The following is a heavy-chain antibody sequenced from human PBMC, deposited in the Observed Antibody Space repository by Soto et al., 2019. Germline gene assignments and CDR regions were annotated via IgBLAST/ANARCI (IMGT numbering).Heavy chain of an antibody. J-gene: IGHJ4*02. V-gene: IGHV1-18*01. Sequence: QVQLVQSGAEVKRPGTSVKVSCKVSGYTFTNYGINWVRQAPGQGLEWVGWFNPANRNTNYAQKFQDRASMTTDTPPTTAYMELRGLRSDDTAVYYCARVRFGDPFDFWGQGTLVTVSS. CDR2: FNPANRNT. CDR1: GYTFTNYG. D-gene: IGHD2-21*02. CDR3: ARVRFGDPFDF.